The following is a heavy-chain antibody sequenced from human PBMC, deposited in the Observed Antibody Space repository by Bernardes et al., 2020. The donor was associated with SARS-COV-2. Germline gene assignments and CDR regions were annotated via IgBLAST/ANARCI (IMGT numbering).Heavy chain of an antibody. D-gene: IGHD3-3*01. CDR1: GGSISSSSYY. J-gene: IGHJ5*02. V-gene: IGHV4-39*01. CDR3: ARHHPGFLEWTNWFDP. Sequence: SETPSLTCTVSGGSISSSSYYWGWIRQPPGKGLEWIGIIYYSGSTSYNLSLKSRVTISVDTSKNQFSLKLSSVTAADTAVYYCARHHPGFLEWTNWFDPWGQGTLVTVSS. CDR2: IYYSGST.